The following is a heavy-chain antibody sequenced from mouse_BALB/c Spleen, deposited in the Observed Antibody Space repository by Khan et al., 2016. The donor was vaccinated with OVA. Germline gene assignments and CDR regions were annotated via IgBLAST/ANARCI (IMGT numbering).Heavy chain of an antibody. Sequence: QVQLKESGAELARPGASVKMSCKASGYTFTTYTMHWVKQRPGQGLEWIGYINPSNGYTNSTQKFKDKSTLTANKSSTTAYMQLSSLTSDYSAVYYCAREGTYYRADGWFSYWGQGTLVTVSA. V-gene: IGHV1-4*01. CDR1: GYTFTTYT. J-gene: IGHJ3*01. CDR3: AREGTYYRADGWFSY. CDR2: INPSNGYT. D-gene: IGHD2-14*01.